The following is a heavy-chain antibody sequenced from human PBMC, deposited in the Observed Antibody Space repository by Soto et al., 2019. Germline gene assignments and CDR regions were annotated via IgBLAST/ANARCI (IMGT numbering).Heavy chain of an antibody. J-gene: IGHJ5*02. CDR1: GFTFSSYG. Sequence: GGSLRLSCAASGFTFSSYGMHWVRQAPGKGLEWVAVIWYDGSNKYYADSVKGRFTISRDNSKNTLYLQMNSLRAEDTAVYYCARDGTEEGGVPAAIQSGAGSSWFDPWGQGTLVTVSS. D-gene: IGHD2-2*02. V-gene: IGHV3-33*01. CDR3: ARDGTEEGGVPAAIQSGAGSSWFDP. CDR2: IWYDGSNK.